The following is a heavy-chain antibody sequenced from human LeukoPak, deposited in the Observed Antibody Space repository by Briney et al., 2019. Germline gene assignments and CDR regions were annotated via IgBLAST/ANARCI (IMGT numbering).Heavy chain of an antibody. CDR3: ARAPYYYDSSGYYYAVHFDY. CDR2: ISSSGSYI. CDR1: GFTFSNYN. Sequence: GGSLRLSCAASGFTFSNYNMNWVRQAPGKGLEWVSSISSSGSYIYYTDSMKGRFTISRDNAKNSLYLQMNSLRAEDTAVYSCARAPYYYDSSGYYYAVHFDYWGQGTLVTVSS. D-gene: IGHD3-22*01. J-gene: IGHJ4*02. V-gene: IGHV3-21*01.